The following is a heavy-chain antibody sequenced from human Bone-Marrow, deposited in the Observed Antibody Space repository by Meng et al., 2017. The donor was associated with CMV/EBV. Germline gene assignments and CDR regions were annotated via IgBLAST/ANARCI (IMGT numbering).Heavy chain of an antibody. CDR1: GYTFTRYD. Sequence: ASVKVSCKASGYTFTRYDIMWVRQATGQGLEWMGWMNPNSGNTGYAQKFQGRVTMTRNTSISTAYMELSSLRSEDTAVYYCARGRSSPWSDCFDPWGQGTLVTVSS. J-gene: IGHJ5*02. D-gene: IGHD6-6*01. CDR2: MNPNSGNT. V-gene: IGHV1-8*01. CDR3: ARGRSSPWSDCFDP.